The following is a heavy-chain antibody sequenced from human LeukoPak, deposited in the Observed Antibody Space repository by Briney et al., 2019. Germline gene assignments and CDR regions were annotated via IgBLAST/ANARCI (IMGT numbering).Heavy chain of an antibody. CDR2: INPNSGDT. V-gene: IGHV1-2*02. CDR3: AREGYNSGGKNLDY. J-gene: IGHJ4*02. D-gene: IGHD6-19*01. Sequence: GASVKVSCKASGYTFTGYYIHWVRQAPGQGLEWMGWINPNSGDTKYAQKFQGRVTVTRDTSIGTAYMELSRLTSDDTAVYYCAREGYNSGGKNLDYWGQGTLVTVAS. CDR1: GYTFTGYY.